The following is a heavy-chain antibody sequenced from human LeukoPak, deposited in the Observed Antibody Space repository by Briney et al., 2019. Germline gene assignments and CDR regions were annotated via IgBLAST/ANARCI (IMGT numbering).Heavy chain of an antibody. V-gene: IGHV1-24*01. J-gene: IGHJ4*02. CDR3: AALPPIVGATSVYFDS. CDR2: FDPEDGET. CDR1: GYTLTELS. D-gene: IGHD1-26*01. Sequence: ASVKVSCTVSGYTLTELSMHWVRQAPGKGLEWMGGFDPEDGETIYAQKFQGRVTMTEDTSTDTAYMELSSLRSEDTAVYYCAALPPIVGATSVYFDSWGQGTLVTVSS.